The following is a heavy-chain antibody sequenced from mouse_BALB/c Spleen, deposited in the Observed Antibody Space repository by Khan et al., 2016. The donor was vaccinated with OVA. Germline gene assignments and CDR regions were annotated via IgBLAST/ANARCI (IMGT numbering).Heavy chain of an antibody. CDR3: PTFYGGDFDY. D-gene: IGHD1-1*01. CDR1: GYSITSDYA. CDR2: ISYSGNP. J-gene: IGHJ2*01. Sequence: EVELVESGPGLVKPSQSLSLTCTVTGYSITSDYAWNWIRQFPGNKLEWMGFISYSGNPNYTPSLKSRISISRETSKNHFFLQLNSVTTEDTASYYCPTFYGGDFDYWGQGTTLTVSS. V-gene: IGHV3-2*02.